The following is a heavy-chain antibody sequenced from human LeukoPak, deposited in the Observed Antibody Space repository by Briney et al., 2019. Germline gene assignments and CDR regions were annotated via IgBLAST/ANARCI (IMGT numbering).Heavy chain of an antibody. V-gene: IGHV3-23*01. CDR1: GLTFSEYA. D-gene: IGHD1-1*01. CDR3: ANLNVP. J-gene: IGHJ5*02. Sequence: GGSLRLSCTASGLTFSEYAMTWVRQAPGKGLEWVSTITAGGSHTYYPDSVKGRFTISRGNSKNTLYLQMNSLRVEDTAVYYCANLNVPWGQGTLVTVSS. CDR2: ITAGGSHT.